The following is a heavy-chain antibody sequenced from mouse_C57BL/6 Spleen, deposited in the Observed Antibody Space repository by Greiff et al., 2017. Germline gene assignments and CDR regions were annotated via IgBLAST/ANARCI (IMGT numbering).Heavy chain of an antibody. V-gene: IGHV2-5*01. D-gene: IGHD2-3*01. CDR1: GFSLTSYG. J-gene: IGHJ3*01. CDR2: IWRGGST. CDR3: AKEDGYSDWFAY. Sequence: VKLQESGPGLVQPSQSLSITCTVSGFSLTSYGVHWVRQSPGKGLEWLGVIWRGGSTDYNAAFMSRLSITKDNSKSQVFFKMNSLQADDTAIYYWAKEDGYSDWFAYWGQGTLVTVSA.